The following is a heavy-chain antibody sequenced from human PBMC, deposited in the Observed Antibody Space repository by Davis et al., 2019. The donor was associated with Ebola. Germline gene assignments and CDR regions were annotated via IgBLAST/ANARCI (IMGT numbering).Heavy chain of an antibody. CDR1: GFTFSSYG. D-gene: IGHD1-1*01. CDR2: IWYDGSNK. V-gene: IGHV3-33*01. J-gene: IGHJ6*02. Sequence: GGSLRLSCAASGFTFSSYGMHWVRQAPGKGLEWVAVIWYDGSNKYYADSVKGRFTISRDNSKNTLYLQMNSLRAEDTAVYYCARAHNDEYYYNYYGMDVWGQGTTVTVSS. CDR3: ARAHNDEYYYNYYGMDV.